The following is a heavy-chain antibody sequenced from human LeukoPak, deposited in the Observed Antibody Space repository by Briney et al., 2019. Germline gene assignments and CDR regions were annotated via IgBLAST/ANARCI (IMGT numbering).Heavy chain of an antibody. Sequence: QPGGSLRLSCAASGFTFSSYAMSWVRQAPGKGLEWVSAISGSGGSTYYADSVKGRFTISRDNSKSTLYLQMNSLRAEDTAVYYCAKVLGSSWYIDYWGQGTLVTVSS. V-gene: IGHV3-23*01. D-gene: IGHD6-13*01. CDR2: ISGSGGST. CDR1: GFTFSSYA. J-gene: IGHJ4*02. CDR3: AKVLGSSWYIDY.